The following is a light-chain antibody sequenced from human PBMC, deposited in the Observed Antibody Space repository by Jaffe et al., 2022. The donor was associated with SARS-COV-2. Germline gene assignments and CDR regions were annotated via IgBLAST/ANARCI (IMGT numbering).Light chain of an antibody. V-gene: IGLV1-44*01. CDR1: GSNIRSNG. J-gene: IGLJ1*01. CDR2: SNN. CDR3: AAWDDSLDGHV. Sequence: QSVLTQPPSASGTPGQRVTISCSGSGSNIRSNGVSWYQQVPGTAPGLLIYSNNQRLSGVPDRFSGSKSGTSASLDISGLQPEDEAEYYCAAWDDSLDGHVFGTGTKVTVL.